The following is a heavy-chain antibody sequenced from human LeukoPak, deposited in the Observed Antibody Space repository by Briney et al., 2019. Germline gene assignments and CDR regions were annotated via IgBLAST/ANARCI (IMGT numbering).Heavy chain of an antibody. V-gene: IGHV1-2*02. J-gene: IGHJ4*02. Sequence: ASVKVSCKVSGYTLTELSMHWVRQAPGQGLEWMGWINPNSGGTNYAQKFQGRVTMTRDTSISTAYMELSRLRSDDTAVYYCARGGSPRRYYYDSSGYLHFDYWGQGTLVTVSS. CDR3: ARGGSPRRYYYDSSGYLHFDY. D-gene: IGHD3-22*01. CDR1: GYTLTELS. CDR2: INPNSGGT.